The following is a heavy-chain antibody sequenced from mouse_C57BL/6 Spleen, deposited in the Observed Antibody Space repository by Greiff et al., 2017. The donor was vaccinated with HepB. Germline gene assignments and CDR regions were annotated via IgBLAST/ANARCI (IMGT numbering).Heavy chain of an antibody. CDR1: GFNFSDAW. V-gene: IGHV6-6*01. CDR3: TRPGYYEAWFAY. D-gene: IGHD2-3*01. J-gene: IGHJ3*01. CDR2: IRNKANNHAT. Sequence: EVMLVESGGGLVQPGGSMKLSCAASGFNFSDAWMDWVRQSPEKGLEWVAEIRNKANNHATSYAESVKGRFTISRDDSKSSVYLQMNSLRAEDTGMYYGTRPGYYEAWFAYWGQGTLVTVSA.